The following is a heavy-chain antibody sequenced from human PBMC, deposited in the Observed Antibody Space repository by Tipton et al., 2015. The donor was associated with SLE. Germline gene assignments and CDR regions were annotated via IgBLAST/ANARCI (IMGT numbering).Heavy chain of an antibody. Sequence: SLRLSCAASGFTFSTYWMSWVRQAPGKGLEWVANINQDGNEEYYVDSVKGRCTISRDNAKNILYLQLSSLTADDSAVYYCARGRPYCTGDCFSGWFDPWGQGTQVTVSS. CDR2: INQDGNEE. CDR1: GFTFSTYW. V-gene: IGHV3-7*01. D-gene: IGHD2-21*01. J-gene: IGHJ5*02. CDR3: ARGRPYCTGDCFSGWFDP.